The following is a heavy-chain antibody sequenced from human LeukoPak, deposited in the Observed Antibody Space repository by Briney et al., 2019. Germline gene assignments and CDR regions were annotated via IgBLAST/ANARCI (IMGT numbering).Heavy chain of an antibody. CDR3: ARTDRTSYYYGMDV. J-gene: IGHJ6*02. Sequence: SETLSLTCTVSGGSISSYYWRWIRQPPGKGLEWIGYIYYSGSTNYNPSLKSRVTISVDTSKNQFSLRLSSVTAADTAVYYCARTDRTSYYYGMDVWGQGTTVTVSS. V-gene: IGHV4-59*08. CDR1: GGSISSYY. CDR2: IYYSGST.